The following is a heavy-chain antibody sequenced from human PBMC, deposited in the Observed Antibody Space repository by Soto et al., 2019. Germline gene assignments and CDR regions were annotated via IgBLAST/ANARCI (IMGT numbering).Heavy chain of an antibody. J-gene: IGHJ4*02. CDR1: GGSFSDYY. CDR3: ATRPPGGLFGVFDY. CDR2: INHSGST. V-gene: IGHV4-34*01. Sequence: SETLSLTCAVYGGSFSDYYWSWIRQPPGKGLEWIGEINHSGSTNYNPSLKSRVTISLDTSKNQFSLKLNSVTAADTAVYYCATRPPGGLFGVFDYWSPGTLVTVSS. D-gene: IGHD3-10*02.